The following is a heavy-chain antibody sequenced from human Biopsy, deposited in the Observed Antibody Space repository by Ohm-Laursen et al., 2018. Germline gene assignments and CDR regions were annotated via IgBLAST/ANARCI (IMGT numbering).Heavy chain of an antibody. CDR2: IYYSGNT. J-gene: IGHJ4*02. CDR3: ARQVDFWSGYVDY. V-gene: IGHV4-39*01. CDR1: GGSISDSTYH. Sequence: PPQTLSLTCTVSGGSISDSTYHWGWIRQSPGKGLEWIGNIYYSGNTDYSPSLKSRVTISVDTSNNQFSRKLRSVTAADTAVYYCARQVDFWSGYVDYWGQGTLVAVSS. D-gene: IGHD3-3*01.